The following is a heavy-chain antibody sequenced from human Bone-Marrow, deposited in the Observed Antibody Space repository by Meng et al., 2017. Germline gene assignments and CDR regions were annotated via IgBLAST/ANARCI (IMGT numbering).Heavy chain of an antibody. V-gene: IGHV3-30*04. CDR3: AGARFPGSYWYFDL. J-gene: IGHJ2*01. CDR1: GFTFSSYA. CDR2: ISYDGSNK. Sequence: GGSLRLSCAAPGFTFSSYAMHWVRQAPGKGLEWVAVISYDGSNKYYADSVKSRFTISRDNSKNTLYLQMNSLRAEDTAVYYCAGARFPGSYWYFDLWGRGTLVTVSS. D-gene: IGHD3-10*01.